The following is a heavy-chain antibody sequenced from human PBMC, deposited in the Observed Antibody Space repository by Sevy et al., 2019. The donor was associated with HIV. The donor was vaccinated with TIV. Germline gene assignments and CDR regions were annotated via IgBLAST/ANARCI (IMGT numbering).Heavy chain of an antibody. CDR3: ATPGYSGYDLFAY. D-gene: IGHD5-12*01. CDR2: INSDGSST. Sequence: GGSLRLSCAASGFTFSSYWMHWVRQAPGKGLVWVSRINSDGSSTSYADSVKGRFTISRDNAKNTLYLQMNSLRAEDTAVYYCATPGYSGYDLFAYWGQGTLVTVSS. J-gene: IGHJ4*02. CDR1: GFTFSSYW. V-gene: IGHV3-74*01.